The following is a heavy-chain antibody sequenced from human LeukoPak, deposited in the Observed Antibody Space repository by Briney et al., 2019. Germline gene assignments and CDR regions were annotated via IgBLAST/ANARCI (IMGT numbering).Heavy chain of an antibody. J-gene: IGHJ4*02. CDR3: ARDAGPYYFDY. V-gene: IGHV3-23*01. CDR1: GFTFSSYG. Sequence: PGGSLRLSCAASGFTFSSYGMSWVRQAPGKGLEWVSAISGSGGSTYYADSVKGRFTISRDNAKNSLYLQMNSLRAEDTAVYYCARDAGPYYFDYWGQGTLVTVSS. CDR2: ISGSGGST.